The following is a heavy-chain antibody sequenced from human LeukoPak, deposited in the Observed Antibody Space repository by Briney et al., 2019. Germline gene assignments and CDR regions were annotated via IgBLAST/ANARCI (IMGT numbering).Heavy chain of an antibody. CDR2: IYYSGST. J-gene: IGHJ4*02. Sequence: SETLSLTCTVSGGSISSYYWSWIRQPPGKGLEWIGYIYYSGSTNYNPSLRSRVTISVDTSKNQFSPKLSSVTAADTAVYYCARLSEGYFDYWGQGTLVTVSS. CDR3: ARLSEGYFDY. CDR1: GGSISSYY. V-gene: IGHV4-59*08.